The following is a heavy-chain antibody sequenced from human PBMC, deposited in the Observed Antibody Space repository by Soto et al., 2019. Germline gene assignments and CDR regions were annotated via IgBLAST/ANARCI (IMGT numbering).Heavy chain of an antibody. D-gene: IGHD3-22*01. CDR1: GGSFSGYY. CDR2: INHSGSI. J-gene: IGHJ4*02. Sequence: PSETLSLTCVVYGGSFSGYYWSRIRQPPGKGLEWIGEINHSGSINYNPSLKSRVIISVDTSKNQFSLKLRSVTAADTAIYYCARGNGMILAVQGDAPDKYYLDSWSQGTLVTVSS. CDR3: ARGNGMILAVQGDAPDKYYLDS. V-gene: IGHV4-34*01.